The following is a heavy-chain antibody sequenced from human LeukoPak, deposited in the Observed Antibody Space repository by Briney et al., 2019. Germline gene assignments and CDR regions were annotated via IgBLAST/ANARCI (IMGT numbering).Heavy chain of an antibody. CDR1: GFSFRSYA. CDR3: ARYFRADSGNYYRSFDY. J-gene: IGHJ4*02. Sequence: GGSLRLSCAASGFSFRSYAMSWVRQAPGMGLEWVSAISGSGGTTDYADSVKGRFTISRDNSKNTLYLQMNSLRAEDTAVYYCARYFRADSGNYYRSFDYWGQGTLVTVSS. V-gene: IGHV3-23*01. D-gene: IGHD1-26*01. CDR2: ISGSGGTT.